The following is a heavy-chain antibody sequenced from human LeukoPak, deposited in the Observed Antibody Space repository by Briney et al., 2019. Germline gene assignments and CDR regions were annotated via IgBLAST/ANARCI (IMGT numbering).Heavy chain of an antibody. V-gene: IGHV4-59*08. Sequence: SETLSLTCTVSGASISSYYWSWIRQPPGKGLEWIGYMYYSGSTNYNPSLKSRVTMSADTSKNQFSLELNSVTAADTAVCYCARGYGDYVRIWGQGTLVTVSS. J-gene: IGHJ4*02. D-gene: IGHD4-17*01. CDR1: GASISSYY. CDR3: ARGYGDYVRI. CDR2: MYYSGST.